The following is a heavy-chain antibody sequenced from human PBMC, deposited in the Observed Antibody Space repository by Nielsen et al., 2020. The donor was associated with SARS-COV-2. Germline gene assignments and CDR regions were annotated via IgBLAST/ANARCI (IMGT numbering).Heavy chain of an antibody. V-gene: IGHV3-48*01. CDR2: ISSSSSTI. CDR1: GFTFSSYS. CDR3: AGYYDSSGSHLDY. Sequence: GESLKISCAASGFTFSSYSMNWVRQAPGKGLEWVSYISSSSSTIYYADSVKGRFTISRDNAKNSLYLQMNSLRAEDTAVYYCAGYYDSSGSHLDYWGQGTLVIVPS. J-gene: IGHJ4*02. D-gene: IGHD3-22*01.